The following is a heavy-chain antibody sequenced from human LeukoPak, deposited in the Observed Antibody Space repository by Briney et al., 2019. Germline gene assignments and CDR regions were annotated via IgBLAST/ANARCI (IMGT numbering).Heavy chain of an antibody. J-gene: IGHJ4*02. CDR3: AGIIAAANTVRTFDF. CDR1: GGSLSSYY. V-gene: IGHV4-59*01. D-gene: IGHD6-13*01. Sequence: SETLSLTCTVSGGSLSSYYGSWPRQPRENGVEGLGYIYYSGTTNYNPSLKSRVTISVDTSKNQFSLNLSSGTAADTAVYHCAGIIAAANTVRTFDFWGQGTLVTVSS. CDR2: IYYSGTT.